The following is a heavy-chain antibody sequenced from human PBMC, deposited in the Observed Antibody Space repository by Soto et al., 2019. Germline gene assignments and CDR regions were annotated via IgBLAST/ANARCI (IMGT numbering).Heavy chain of an antibody. Sequence: GGSLRLSCASSGFPFSSYCMHWVRPAPDKGLEWVAVIWYDGSNKYYADSVKGRFTISRDNSKNTLYLQMNSLRAEDTAVYYCARAEMFTIFGVAPYYYYMDVWGKGTTVTVSS. J-gene: IGHJ6*03. V-gene: IGHV3-33*01. CDR2: IWYDGSNK. D-gene: IGHD3-3*01. CDR1: GFPFSSYC. CDR3: ARAEMFTIFGVAPYYYYMDV.